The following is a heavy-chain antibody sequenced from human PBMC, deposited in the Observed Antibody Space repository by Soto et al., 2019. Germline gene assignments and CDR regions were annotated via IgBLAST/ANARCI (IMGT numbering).Heavy chain of an antibody. CDR1: GGSFSGYY. D-gene: IGHD6-13*01. Sequence: SETLSLAGAGDGGSFSGYYWSWIRQPPGKGLEWIGEINHSGSTNYNPSLKSRVTISVDTSKNQFSLYLQMNSLRAGDTAVYYCARGHLSSSWIDYYYYGMDVWGQGTTVTVSS. J-gene: IGHJ6*02. CDR3: ARGHLSSSWIDYYYYGMDV. CDR2: INHSGST. V-gene: IGHV4-34*01.